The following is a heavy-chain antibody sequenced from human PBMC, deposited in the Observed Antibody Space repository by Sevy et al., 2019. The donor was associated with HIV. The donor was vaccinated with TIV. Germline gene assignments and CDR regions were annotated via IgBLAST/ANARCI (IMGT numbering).Heavy chain of an antibody. CDR1: GFTFSSYA. D-gene: IGHD6-19*01. V-gene: IGHV3-30-3*01. Sequence: GGSLRLSCAASGFTFSSYAMHWVRQAPGKGLEWLAVISYDGSNKYYADSVKGRITISRDNSKNTLYLQMNSLRAEDTAVYYCARDRISSGFEFDPWGQGTLVTVSS. CDR2: ISYDGSNK. CDR3: ARDRISSGFEFDP. J-gene: IGHJ5*02.